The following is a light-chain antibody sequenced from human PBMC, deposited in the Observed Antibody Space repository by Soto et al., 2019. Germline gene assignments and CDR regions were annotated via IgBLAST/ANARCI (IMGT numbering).Light chain of an antibody. CDR3: AAWDNSLNGYV. J-gene: IGLJ1*01. CDR2: SDN. Sequence: QSVLTQPPSASGTPGQRVAISCSGASSNIGSTRANWYRQLPGTAPKLLIYSDNQRPSGVPDRFSGSKSGTSASLAISGLQSEDEADYHCAAWDNSLNGYVFGTGTKVTVL. CDR1: SSNIGSTR. V-gene: IGLV1-44*01.